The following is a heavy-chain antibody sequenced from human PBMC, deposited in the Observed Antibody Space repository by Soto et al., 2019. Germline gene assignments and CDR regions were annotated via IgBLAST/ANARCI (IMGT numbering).Heavy chain of an antibody. J-gene: IGHJ5*02. CDR3: ARGSRVVVPAAMHWFDP. D-gene: IGHD2-2*01. V-gene: IGHV4-34*01. CDR1: GGSFSGYY. Sequence: QVQLQQWGAGLLKPSETLSLTCAVYGGSFSGYYWSWIRQPPGKGLEWIGEINHSGSTNYNPSLKSRVTISVDTPKHQFSLKLSSVTAADTAVYYCARGSRVVVPAAMHWFDPWGQGTLVTVSS. CDR2: INHSGST.